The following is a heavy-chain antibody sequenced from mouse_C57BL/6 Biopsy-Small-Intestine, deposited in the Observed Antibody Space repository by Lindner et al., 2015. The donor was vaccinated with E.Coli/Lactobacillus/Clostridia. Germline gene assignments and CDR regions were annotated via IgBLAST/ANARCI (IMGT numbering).Heavy chain of an antibody. D-gene: IGHD1-1*01. CDR2: INADNGKT. V-gene: IGHV1-84*02. J-gene: IGHJ4*01. Sequence: SVKVSCKASGYTFTNNAIHWVRQAPGQRLEWVGWINADNGKTKYSQKFQDRVTTTRDTSASTAYMELSSLRSEDTAVYYCARDVYSSSWHFDYWGQGTLVTVSS. CDR1: GYTFTNNA. CDR3: ARDVYSSSWHFDY.